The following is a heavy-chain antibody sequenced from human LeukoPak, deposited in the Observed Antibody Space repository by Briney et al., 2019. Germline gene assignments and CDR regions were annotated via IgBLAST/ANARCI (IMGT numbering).Heavy chain of an antibody. J-gene: IGHJ4*02. V-gene: IGHV3-30*02. D-gene: IGHD1-26*01. CDR1: GFTFSSYG. Sequence: GGSLRLSCAASGFTFSSYGRHWVRQAPGKGLEWVAFIRYDGSNKYYADSVKGRLTISRDNSKNTLYLQMNSLRAEDTAVYYCAKAQGSYYPSDYWGQGTLVTVSS. CDR3: AKAQGSYYPSDY. CDR2: IRYDGSNK.